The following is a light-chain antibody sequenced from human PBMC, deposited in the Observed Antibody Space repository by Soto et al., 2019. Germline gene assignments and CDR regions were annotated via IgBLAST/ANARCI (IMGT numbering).Light chain of an antibody. CDR2: YDG. Sequence: SYELTQPPSVSVAPGQTASITCGVYNIGSKSVHWYQQRPGQAPVLVVYYDGDRPSGIPERFSGSKSGNTATLTINRVEAGDEAAYYCQVWDSSSDHVVFGGGTKLTVL. CDR3: QVWDSSSDHVV. J-gene: IGLJ3*02. V-gene: IGLV3-21*02. CDR1: NIGSKS.